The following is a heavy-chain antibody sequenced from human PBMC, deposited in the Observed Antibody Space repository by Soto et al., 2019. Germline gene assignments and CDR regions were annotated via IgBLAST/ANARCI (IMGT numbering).Heavy chain of an antibody. Sequence: SETLSLTCAVSGGSISSGGYYWSWIRQPPGKRLEWIGYIYYSGSTNYNPSLKSRVTISVDTSKNQFSLKLSSVTAADTAVYYCARPYYYDSSGYVPRFDPWGQGTLVTVSS. CDR1: GGSISSGGYY. J-gene: IGHJ5*02. CDR3: ARPYYYDSSGYVPRFDP. D-gene: IGHD3-22*01. CDR2: IYYSGST. V-gene: IGHV4-61*08.